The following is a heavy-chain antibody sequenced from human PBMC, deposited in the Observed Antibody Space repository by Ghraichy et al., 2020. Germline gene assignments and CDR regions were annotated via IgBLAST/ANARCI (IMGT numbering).Heavy chain of an antibody. Sequence: GGSLRLSCTATGFRFNNYAMSWVRQAPGKGLEWVSAIPDIFSGGSTYYADSVKGRFTISRDDSKNTLYLQMDSLRAEDTAVYYCAKVWGAQNSRVDYWGQGTRVTVSS. V-gene: IGHV3-23*01. J-gene: IGHJ4*02. CDR2: IPDIFSGGST. CDR3: AKVWGAQNSRVDY. D-gene: IGHD3-16*01. CDR1: GFRFNNYA.